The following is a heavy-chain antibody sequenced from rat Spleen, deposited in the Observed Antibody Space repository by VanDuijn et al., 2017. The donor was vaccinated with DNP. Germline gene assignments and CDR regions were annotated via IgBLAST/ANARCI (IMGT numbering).Heavy chain of an antibody. CDR2: ISTSGGST. CDR1: GFTFSNYD. Sequence: EVQLVESGGGLLQPGRSLKLSCAASGFTFSNYDMAWVRQAPTKGLEWVASISTSGGSTYYRDSVKGRFTVSRDNAKSTLYLQMDSLRSEDTATYYCARRYYGYNYFDYWGQGVMVTVSS. CDR3: ARRYYGYNYFDY. D-gene: IGHD1-9*01. J-gene: IGHJ2*01. V-gene: IGHV5-25*01.